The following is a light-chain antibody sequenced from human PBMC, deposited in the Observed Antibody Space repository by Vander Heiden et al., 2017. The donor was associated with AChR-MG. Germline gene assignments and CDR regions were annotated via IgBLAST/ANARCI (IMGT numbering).Light chain of an antibody. V-gene: IGKV1-39*01. CDR1: QTIKNY. CDR3: QQSYSPPFT. Sequence: DIQVTQSPSSLSASIEDRVTITCRASQTIKNYLNWYQQHPGKAPKLLIFAASTLRSGVPSRFSGSGSGTNFTLTIGSLQPEDFATYYCQQSYSPPFTFGPGTKVDF. CDR2: AAS. J-gene: IGKJ3*01.